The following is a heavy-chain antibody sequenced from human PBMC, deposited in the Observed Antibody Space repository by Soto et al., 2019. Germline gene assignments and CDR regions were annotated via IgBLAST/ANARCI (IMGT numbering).Heavy chain of an antibody. V-gene: IGHV3-23*01. Sequence: PGGSLRLSCAASGFTFSSYAMSWVRQAPGKGLEWVSAISGSGGSTYYADSVKGRFTISRDNSKNTLYLQMNSLRAEDTAVYYCAKDPEYSSSAPKNNFDYWGQGTLVTVS. CDR1: GFTFSSYA. D-gene: IGHD6-6*01. CDR2: ISGSGGST. CDR3: AKDPEYSSSAPKNNFDY. J-gene: IGHJ4*02.